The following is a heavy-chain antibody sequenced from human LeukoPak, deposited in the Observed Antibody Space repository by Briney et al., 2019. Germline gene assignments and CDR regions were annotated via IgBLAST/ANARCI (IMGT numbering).Heavy chain of an antibody. CDR2: IYHSGST. CDR1: SGSINIYY. CDR3: ARDHFWSGYEGY. Sequence: TETLSLTCTVSSGSINIYYWSWIRQPPGKGLEWIGYIYHSGSTYYNPSLKSRVTISADRSKNQFSLKLSSVTAADTAVYYCARDHFWSGYEGYWGQGTLVTVSS. J-gene: IGHJ4*02. V-gene: IGHV4-59*12. D-gene: IGHD3-3*02.